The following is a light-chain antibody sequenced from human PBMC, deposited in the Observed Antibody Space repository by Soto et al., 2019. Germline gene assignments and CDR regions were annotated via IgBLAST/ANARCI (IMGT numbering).Light chain of an antibody. CDR1: SSNIGAGFD. Sequence: QSVLTQPPSVSGAPGQRVTISCTGSSSNIGAGFDVHWYQQFPGTAPKLLIYDNTNRPSGVPDRFSGSKSGTSASLAITGLQAEADADYYCQSYDRSLSAVVFGVWTKLTVL. CDR2: DNT. CDR3: QSYDRSLSAVV. V-gene: IGLV1-40*01. J-gene: IGLJ3*02.